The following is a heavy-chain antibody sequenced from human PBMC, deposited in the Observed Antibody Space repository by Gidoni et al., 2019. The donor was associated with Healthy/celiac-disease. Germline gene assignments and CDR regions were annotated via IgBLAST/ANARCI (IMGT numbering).Heavy chain of an antibody. D-gene: IGHD5-12*01. CDR3: AKAIGIVVAANSGGYYYYYGMDV. CDR2: ISWNSGSI. V-gene: IGHV3-9*01. Sequence: EVQLVESGGGLVQPGRSLRLSCAASGFTFDDYAMHWVRQAPGKGLEWVSGISWNSGSIGYADSVKGRFTISRDNAKNSLYLQMNSLRAEDTALYYCAKAIGIVVAANSGGYYYYYGMDVWGQGTTVTVSS. CDR1: GFTFDDYA. J-gene: IGHJ6*02.